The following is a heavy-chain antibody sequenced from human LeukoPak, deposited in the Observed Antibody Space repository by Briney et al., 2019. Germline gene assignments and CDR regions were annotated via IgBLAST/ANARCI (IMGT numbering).Heavy chain of an antibody. D-gene: IGHD5-12*01. CDR1: GFAFSSYA. V-gene: IGHV3-30*02. J-gene: IGHJ4*02. CDR3: AKDTDAHFKWLRFGFDY. Sequence: PGGSLRLSCAASGFAFSSYAMSWVRQAPGKGLEWVAFIRYDGSNKYYADSVKGRFTISRDNSKNTLYLQMNSLRAEDTAVYYCAKDTDAHFKWLRFGFDYWGQGTLVTVSS. CDR2: IRYDGSNK.